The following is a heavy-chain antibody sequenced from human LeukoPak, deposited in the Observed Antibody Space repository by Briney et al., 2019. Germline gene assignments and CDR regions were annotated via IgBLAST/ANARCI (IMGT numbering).Heavy chain of an antibody. D-gene: IGHD1-26*01. J-gene: IGHJ4*02. Sequence: VGSLRLSCAASGFTVSSNYMSWVRQAPGKGLEWVSVINSSGSTYYSDYVKGRFTISRDNSKNTLYLQMNSLRAEDTAVYYCARVRPRVGADYYFDYWGQGTLVTVSS. CDR2: INSSGST. CDR1: GFTVSSNY. V-gene: IGHV3-53*01. CDR3: ARVRPRVGADYYFDY.